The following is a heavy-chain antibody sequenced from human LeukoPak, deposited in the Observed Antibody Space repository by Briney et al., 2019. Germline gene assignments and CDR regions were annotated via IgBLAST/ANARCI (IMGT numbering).Heavy chain of an antibody. J-gene: IGHJ6*02. D-gene: IGHD2-15*01. CDR2: ISYDESDK. V-gene: IGHV3-30*18. Sequence: GGSLRLSCAASGFTFSNYGMPWIRQAPGKGLEWVAVISYDESDKYYADSVKGRFTISRDNSKNTLYLQMNSLRPEDTAVYYCAKGVVAATNAAYYGMDVWGQGTTVTVSS. CDR1: GFTFSNYG. CDR3: AKGVVAATNAAYYGMDV.